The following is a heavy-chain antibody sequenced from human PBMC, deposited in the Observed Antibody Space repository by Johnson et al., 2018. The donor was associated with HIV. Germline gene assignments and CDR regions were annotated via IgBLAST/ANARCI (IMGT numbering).Heavy chain of an antibody. CDR1: GFTFSSYG. D-gene: IGHD1-26*01. Sequence: QVQLVESGGGVVQPGRSLRLSCAASGFTFSSYGMHWVRQAPGKGLEWVAVIWYDGINKYYADSVKGRFTISRDNSKKKLYRQMNSLRAEDTAVYYCAKDDRELDAFDIWGQGTMVTVSS. CDR2: IWYDGINK. V-gene: IGHV3-33*06. J-gene: IGHJ3*02. CDR3: AKDDRELDAFDI.